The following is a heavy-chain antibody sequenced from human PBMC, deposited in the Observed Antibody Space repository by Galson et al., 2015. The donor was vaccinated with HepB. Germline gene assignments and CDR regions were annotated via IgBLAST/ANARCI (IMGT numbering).Heavy chain of an antibody. CDR2: INAGNGNT. CDR3: ATGYYYGSGSYSPIDY. Sequence: SVKVSCKASGYTFTSYAMHWVRQAPGQRLEWMGWINAGNGNTKYSQKFQGRVTITRDTSASTAYMELSSLRSEDTAVYYCATGYYYGSGSYSPIDYWGQGTLVTVSS. D-gene: IGHD3-10*01. CDR1: GYTFTSYA. V-gene: IGHV1-3*01. J-gene: IGHJ4*02.